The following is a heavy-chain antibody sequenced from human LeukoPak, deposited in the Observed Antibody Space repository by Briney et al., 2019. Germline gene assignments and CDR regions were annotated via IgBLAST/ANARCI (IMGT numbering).Heavy chain of an antibody. CDR2: IYYSGST. D-gene: IGHD1-26*01. CDR3: ARHSSAGAIGGRYAFDI. J-gene: IGHJ3*02. V-gene: IGHV4-39*01. CDR1: GGSISSSSYY. Sequence: SETLSLTCTVSGGSISSSSYYWGWIRQPPGKGLEWIGSIYYSGSTYYNPSLKSRVTISVDTSKNQFSLKLSSVTAADTAVYYCARHSSAGAIGGRYAFDIWGQGTMVTVSS.